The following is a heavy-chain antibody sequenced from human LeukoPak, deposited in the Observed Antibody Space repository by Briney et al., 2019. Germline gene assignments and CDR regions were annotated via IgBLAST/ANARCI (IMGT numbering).Heavy chain of an antibody. CDR3: AKEAQGCSITSCYFDS. V-gene: IGHV3-21*04. D-gene: IGHD2-2*01. CDR2: ISSSSSYI. J-gene: IGHJ4*02. CDR1: GFTFSSYS. Sequence: PGGSLRLSCAASGFTFSSYSMNWVRQAPGKGLEWVSSISSSSSYIYYADSVKGRFTISRDNSKNTLYLQMNSLRAEDTAVYYCAKEAQGCSITSCYFDSWGQGTLVTVSS.